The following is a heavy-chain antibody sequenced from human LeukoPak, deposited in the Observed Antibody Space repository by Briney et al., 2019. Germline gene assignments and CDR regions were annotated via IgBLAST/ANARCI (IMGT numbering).Heavy chain of an antibody. J-gene: IGHJ4*02. CDR3: ASQPYSSSYYFDY. CDR2: IYYSGST. CDR1: GGSISSSSYY. V-gene: IGHV4-39*01. Sequence: SETLSLTCTVSGGSISSSSYYWGWIRQPPGKGLEWIGSIYYSGSTYYNPSLKSRVTISVDTSKNQFSLKLSSVTAADTAVYYCASQPYSSSYYFDYWGQRTLVTVSS. D-gene: IGHD6-6*01.